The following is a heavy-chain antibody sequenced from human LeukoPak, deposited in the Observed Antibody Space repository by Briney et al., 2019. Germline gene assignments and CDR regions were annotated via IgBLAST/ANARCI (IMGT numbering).Heavy chain of an antibody. Sequence: GRSLRLSCAASGFTFSSYAMSWVRQAPGKGLEWVSAISGSGGSTYYADSVKGRFTISRDNSKNTLYLQMNSLRADDTAVYYCAKDLGIGGSGFWGQGTLVTVSS. J-gene: IGHJ4*02. V-gene: IGHV3-23*01. D-gene: IGHD3-10*01. CDR1: GFTFSSYA. CDR3: AKDLGIGGSGF. CDR2: ISGSGGST.